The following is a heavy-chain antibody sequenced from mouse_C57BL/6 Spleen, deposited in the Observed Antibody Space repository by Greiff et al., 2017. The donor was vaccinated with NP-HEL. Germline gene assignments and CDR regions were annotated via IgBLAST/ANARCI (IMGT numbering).Heavy chain of an antibody. J-gene: IGHJ4*01. D-gene: IGHD2-3*01. V-gene: IGHV1-18*01. CDR2: INPNNGGT. CDR3: ARFGDGYPYYYAMDY. CDR1: GYTFTDYN. Sequence: EVKLVESGPELVKPGASVKIPCKASGYTFTDYNMDWVKQSHGKSLEWIGDINPNNGGTIYNQKFKGKATLTVDKSSSTAYMELRSLTSEDTAVYYCARFGDGYPYYYAMDYWGQGTSVTVSS.